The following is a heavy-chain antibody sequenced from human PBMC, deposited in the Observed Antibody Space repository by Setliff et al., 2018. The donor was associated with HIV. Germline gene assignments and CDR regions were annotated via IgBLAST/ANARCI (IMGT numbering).Heavy chain of an antibody. J-gene: IGHJ4*02. V-gene: IGHV1-2*02. CDR3: ARDANYGSSGYDREYFDY. CDR2: IDPHTGGP. Sequence: GASVKVSCKASGYTFTGHYMHWVRQAPGQGLQWMGWIDPHTGGPQYSQKFLGRVTMIRNTSISTVYMELTSLRSDDTAIYYCARDANYGSSGYDREYFDYWGQGTLVTSPQ. CDR1: GYTFTGHY. D-gene: IGHD5-12*01.